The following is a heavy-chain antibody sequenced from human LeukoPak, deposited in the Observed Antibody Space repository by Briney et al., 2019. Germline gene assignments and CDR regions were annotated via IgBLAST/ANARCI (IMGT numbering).Heavy chain of an antibody. V-gene: IGHV3-30*04. Sequence: PGGSLRLSCAASGFTFSSYAMHWVRQAPGKGLEWVAVISYDGSNKYYADSVKGRFTISRDNSKNTLYLQMNSLRAEDTAVYYRGRGYDPFDYWGQGTLVTVSS. CDR1: GFTFSSYA. J-gene: IGHJ4*02. CDR3: GRGYDPFDY. CDR2: ISYDGSNK. D-gene: IGHD5-12*01.